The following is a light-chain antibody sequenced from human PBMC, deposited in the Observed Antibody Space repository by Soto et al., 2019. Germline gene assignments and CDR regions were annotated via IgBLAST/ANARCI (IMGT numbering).Light chain of an antibody. Sequence: EIVMTQSPATLSVSPGERATLSCRASQSVSSSLAWYQRKPGQAPRLLISGASTRATGVPARFIGSGSGTQFTLTINSLQSEDFAVYYCQQYDNWPTSGHGTRLEIK. CDR3: QQYDNWPT. V-gene: IGKV3-15*01. CDR2: GAS. CDR1: QSVSSS. J-gene: IGKJ5*01.